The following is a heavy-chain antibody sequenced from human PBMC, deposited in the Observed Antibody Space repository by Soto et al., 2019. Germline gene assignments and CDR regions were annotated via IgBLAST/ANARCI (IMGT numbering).Heavy chain of an antibody. CDR2: ISSSGGTI. J-gene: IGHJ6*02. V-gene: IGHV3-11*01. CDR1: GFTFSDYY. D-gene: IGHD6-25*01. CDR3: AGGGGSYYYRMDV. Sequence: QVQLVESGGGLVMPGGSLRVTCAASGFTFSDYYMTWIRLAPGKGLEWISYISSSGGTIYDADSMKGRFAISRDNAKKSVYLHVNSLRAGGPAVYYCAGGGGSYYYRMDVWGQGTTVTVSS.